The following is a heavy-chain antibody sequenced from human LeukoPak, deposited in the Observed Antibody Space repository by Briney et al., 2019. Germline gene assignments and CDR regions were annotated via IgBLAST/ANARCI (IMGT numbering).Heavy chain of an antibody. Sequence: PGGSLRLSCAASGFTFSSYAMSWVRQAPGKGLEWVSAISGSGGSTYYADSVKGRFTISRDNSMNTLYLQMNSLRVEDTAVYYCARDDCSSPSCYGYWGQGTLVAVSS. CDR3: ARDDCSSPSCYGY. CDR2: ISGSGGST. CDR1: GFTFSSYA. V-gene: IGHV3-23*01. D-gene: IGHD2-2*01. J-gene: IGHJ4*02.